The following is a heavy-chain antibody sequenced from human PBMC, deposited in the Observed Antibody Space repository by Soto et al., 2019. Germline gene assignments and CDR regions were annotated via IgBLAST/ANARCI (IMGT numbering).Heavy chain of an antibody. Sequence: PSQTLSLTCAISGDSVSSNTAAWNWIRQSPSRGLEWLGRTYFRSKWYSDYAVSVKSRMTINPDTSRNQFSLHLDSVTPEDTAVYYCARGRVHIGAPPENWLDPWVQGTLVTVSS. CDR3: ARGRVHIGAPPENWLDP. D-gene: IGHD2-21*01. CDR2: TYFRSKWYS. J-gene: IGHJ5*02. CDR1: GDSVSSNTAA. V-gene: IGHV6-1*01.